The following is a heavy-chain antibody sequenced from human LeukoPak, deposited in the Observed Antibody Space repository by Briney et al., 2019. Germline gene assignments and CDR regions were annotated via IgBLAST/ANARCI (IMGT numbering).Heavy chain of an antibody. Sequence: GGSLRLSCAASGFTVSSNYMSWVRQAPGKGLEWVANIKQDGSEKYYVDSVKGRFTISRDNAKNSLYLQMNSLRVEDTAVYYCARVYGGGSYYSDYWGQGTLVTVSS. CDR3: ARVYGGGSYYSDY. CDR1: GFTVSSNY. J-gene: IGHJ4*02. CDR2: IKQDGSEK. V-gene: IGHV3-7*01. D-gene: IGHD1-26*01.